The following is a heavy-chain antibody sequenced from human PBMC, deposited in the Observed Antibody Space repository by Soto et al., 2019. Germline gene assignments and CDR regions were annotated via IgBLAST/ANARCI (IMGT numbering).Heavy chain of an antibody. Sequence: GGSLRFSCAASGFTFSNAWMSWVRQAPGKGLEWVARIKSKTDGGTTDYAAPVKGRFTISRDDSKNTLYLQMNSLKTEELAVYYWKIVTGYHTLDYWGQGTLVTVSS. CDR3: KIVTGYHTLDY. V-gene: IGHV3-15*01. CDR1: GFTFSNAW. CDR2: IKSKTDGGTT. D-gene: IGHD3-9*01. J-gene: IGHJ4*02.